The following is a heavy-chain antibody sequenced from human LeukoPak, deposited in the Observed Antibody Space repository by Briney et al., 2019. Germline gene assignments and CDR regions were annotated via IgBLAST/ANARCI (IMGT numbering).Heavy chain of an antibody. CDR3: ARAPLPRDYYGSGSYLFDY. J-gene: IGHJ4*02. CDR2: IYTSGST. CDR1: GGSISSGSYY. Sequence: SETLSLTCTVSGGSISSGSYYWSWIRQPAGKGLEWIGRIYTSGSTNYNPSLKSRVTISVDTSKNQFSLKLSSVTAADTAVYYCARAPLPRDYYGSGSYLFDYWGQGTLVTVSS. V-gene: IGHV4-61*02. D-gene: IGHD3-10*01.